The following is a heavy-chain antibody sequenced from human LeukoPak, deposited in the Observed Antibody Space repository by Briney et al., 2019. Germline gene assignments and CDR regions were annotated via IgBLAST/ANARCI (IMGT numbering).Heavy chain of an antibody. J-gene: IGHJ4*02. V-gene: IGHV3-11*01. D-gene: IGHD3-10*01. CDR2: ITSGGGTT. Sequence: GGSLRLSCTASEFIFGDYAISWVRQAPGKGLEWVSSITSGGGTTYYADSVKGRFTISRDNAKNSLYLQMNSLRAEDTAVYYCARNMVRGVRYFDYWGQGTLVTVSS. CDR1: EFIFGDYA. CDR3: ARNMVRGVRYFDY.